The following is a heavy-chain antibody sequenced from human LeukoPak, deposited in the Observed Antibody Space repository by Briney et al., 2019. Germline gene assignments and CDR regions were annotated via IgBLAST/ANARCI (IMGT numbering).Heavy chain of an antibody. V-gene: IGHV3-30*04. D-gene: IGHD3-16*01. CDR1: GFTFSSYA. Sequence: GRSLRLSCAASGFTFSSYAMHWVRQAPGKGLEWVAVISYDGNDKHYADSVNGRFTISRDNSKNTLYLQMNSLRVEDTAVYYCAKDQYDYVRGEFDYWGQGTLVTVSS. CDR2: ISYDGNDK. J-gene: IGHJ4*02. CDR3: AKDQYDYVRGEFDY.